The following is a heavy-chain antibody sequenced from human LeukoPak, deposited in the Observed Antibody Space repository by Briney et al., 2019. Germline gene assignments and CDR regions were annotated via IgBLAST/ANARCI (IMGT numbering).Heavy chain of an antibody. CDR2: MNPNSGGT. V-gene: IGHV1-2*02. CDR3: ARVQYDSSGYYHYDAFDI. Sequence: GASVKVSCKASGYTFIDYYIHWVRQAPGQGLEWVGWMNPNSGGTNYAQKFQGRVTMTRDTSISTAYMELSRLRSDDTAVYYCARVQYDSSGYYHYDAFDIWGQGTMVTVSS. CDR1: GYTFIDYY. D-gene: IGHD3-22*01. J-gene: IGHJ3*02.